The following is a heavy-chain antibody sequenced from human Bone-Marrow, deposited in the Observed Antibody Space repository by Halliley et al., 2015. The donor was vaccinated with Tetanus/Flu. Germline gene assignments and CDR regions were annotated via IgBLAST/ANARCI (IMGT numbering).Heavy chain of an antibody. Sequence: GLEWCAVIGSTGRDTHDADSGKGRFTISRDNSKDTMYLQRDSLRVDDSAIYFCASRGPMKGFDFWGQGTRVTVSS. V-gene: IGHV3-23*01. J-gene: IGHJ4*02. D-gene: IGHD3-16*01. CDR2: IGSTGRDT. CDR3: ASRGPMKGFDF.